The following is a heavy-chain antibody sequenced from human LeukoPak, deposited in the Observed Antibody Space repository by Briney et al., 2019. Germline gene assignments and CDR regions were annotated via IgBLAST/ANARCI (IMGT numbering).Heavy chain of an antibody. Sequence: GGSLRLSCAASGFTFSNYWMYWVRQAPGKGLVWVSRIDEGGSRTIYADSVKGRLTISRGNTKNTLYLQKNGLRAEDTAVYYCARALYGDSVGADTWGQGALVTVSS. CDR3: ARALYGDSVGADT. D-gene: IGHD4-17*01. J-gene: IGHJ5*02. CDR2: IDEGGSRT. CDR1: GFTFSNYW. V-gene: IGHV3-74*01.